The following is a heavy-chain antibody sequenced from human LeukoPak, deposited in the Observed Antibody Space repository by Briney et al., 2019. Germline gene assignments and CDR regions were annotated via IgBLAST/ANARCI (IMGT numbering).Heavy chain of an antibody. CDR1: GGSISSYY. CDR2: IYYSGST. D-gene: IGHD5-18*01. CDR3: ARDRGTGYSLHDAFDI. Sequence: PSETLSLTCTVSGGSISSYYWSWIRQPPGKGLEWIGYIYYSGSTNYNPSLKSRVTISVDTSKNQFSLKLSSLTAADTAVYYCARDRGTGYSLHDAFDIWGQGTMVTVSS. J-gene: IGHJ3*02. V-gene: IGHV4-59*01.